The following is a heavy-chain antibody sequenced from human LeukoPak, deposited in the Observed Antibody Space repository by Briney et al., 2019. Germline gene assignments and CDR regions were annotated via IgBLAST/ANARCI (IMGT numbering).Heavy chain of an antibody. Sequence: GGSLRLSCAASGFTFSSYDMHWVRQATGKGLEWVSAIGTAGDTYYPGSVKGRFTISRENAKNSLYLQMNSLRAGDTAVYYCARAHRYSYGLDAFVIWGQGTMVTVSS. CDR1: GFTFSSYD. CDR2: IGTAGDT. V-gene: IGHV3-13*01. J-gene: IGHJ3*02. CDR3: ARAHRYSYGLDAFVI. D-gene: IGHD5-18*01.